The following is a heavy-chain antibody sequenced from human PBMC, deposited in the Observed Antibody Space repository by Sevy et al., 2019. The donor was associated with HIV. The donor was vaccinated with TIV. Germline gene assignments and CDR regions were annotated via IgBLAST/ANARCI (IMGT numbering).Heavy chain of an antibody. D-gene: IGHD2-21*02. CDR1: GYTFTGYY. CDR3: TRSAAEAKNFYCGGDCYSDY. V-gene: IGHV1-2*02. J-gene: IGHJ4*02. Sequence: ASVKVSCKASGYTFTGYYLHWVRQAPGQGLEWMGWINPNSGGTNYAPKFQGRVTITRDTSISTASMELSRLRSDDTAVYYCTRSAAEAKNFYCGGDCYSDYWGQGTLVTVSS. CDR2: INPNSGGT.